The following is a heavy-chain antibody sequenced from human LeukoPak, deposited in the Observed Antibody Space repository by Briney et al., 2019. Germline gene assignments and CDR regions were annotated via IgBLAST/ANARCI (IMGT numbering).Heavy chain of an antibody. V-gene: IGHV3-23*01. CDR3: AKVRGRHGDYENWFDP. Sequence: GGSLRLSCPASGFTFSSHGMSWVRQAPGKGLEWVSGIVGGAGGTYYADSVKGRFTTSRDNSKNTLYLQMNSLRAEDTAVYYCAKVRGRHGDYENWFDPWGQGTLVTVSS. CDR2: IVGGAGGT. CDR1: GFTFSSHG. D-gene: IGHD4-17*01. J-gene: IGHJ5*02.